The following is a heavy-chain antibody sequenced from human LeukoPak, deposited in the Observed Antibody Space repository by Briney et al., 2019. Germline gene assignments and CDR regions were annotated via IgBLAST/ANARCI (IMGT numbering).Heavy chain of an antibody. Sequence: SETLSLTCTVSGGSISSYYWSWIRQPPGKGLEWTGYIYYSGSTNYNPSLKSRVTISVDTSKNQFSLKLSSVTAADTAVYYCARDYDSSGYYHGWFDPWGQGTLVTVSS. D-gene: IGHD3-22*01. CDR1: GGSISSYY. CDR2: IYYSGST. CDR3: ARDYDSSGYYHGWFDP. J-gene: IGHJ5*02. V-gene: IGHV4-59*01.